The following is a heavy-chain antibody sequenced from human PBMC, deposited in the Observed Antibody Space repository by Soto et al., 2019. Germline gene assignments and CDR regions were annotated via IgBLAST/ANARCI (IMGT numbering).Heavy chain of an antibody. V-gene: IGHV4-4*02. Sequence: SETLSLTCAVPGGSFTSNNWWTWVRQPPGQGLEWIGEIYRTGSTNYNPSLKSRVTISLDKSEIQLSLTVTSLTAADTAVYSSASRDPETSVDYWGQGTLVTVSS. CDR2: IYRTGST. CDR1: GGSFTSNNW. J-gene: IGHJ4*02. CDR3: ASRDPETSVDY. D-gene: IGHD1-26*01.